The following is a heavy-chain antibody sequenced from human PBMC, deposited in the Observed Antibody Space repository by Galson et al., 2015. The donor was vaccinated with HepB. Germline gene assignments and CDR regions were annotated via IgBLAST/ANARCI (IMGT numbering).Heavy chain of an antibody. CDR3: ASLEVKGVMQEKANWFDP. V-gene: IGHV1-69*10. CDR1: GGTFSSYA. CDR2: IIPILGIA. J-gene: IGHJ5*02. D-gene: IGHD3-16*01. Sequence: SVKVSCKASGGTFSSYAISWVRQAPGQGLEWMGGIIPILGIANYAQKFQGRVTITADKSTSTAYMELSSLRSEDTAVYYCASLEVKGVMQEKANWFDPWGQGTLVAVSS.